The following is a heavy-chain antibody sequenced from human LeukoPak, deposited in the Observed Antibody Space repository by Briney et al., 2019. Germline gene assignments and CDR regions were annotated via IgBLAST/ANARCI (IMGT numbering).Heavy chain of an antibody. Sequence: SETLSLTCTVSGGSISSGGYYWSWIRQPPGKGLEWIGEINHSGSTNYNPSLKSRVTISVDTSKNQFSLKLSSVTAADTAVYYCARGLGYSYGPLWWFDPWGQGTLVTVSS. CDR2: INHSGST. CDR1: GGSISSGGYY. CDR3: ARGLGYSYGPLWWFDP. V-gene: IGHV4-39*07. J-gene: IGHJ5*02. D-gene: IGHD5-18*01.